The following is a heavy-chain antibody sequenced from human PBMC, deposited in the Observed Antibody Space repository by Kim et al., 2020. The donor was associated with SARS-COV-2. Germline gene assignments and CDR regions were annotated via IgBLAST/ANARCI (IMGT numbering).Heavy chain of an antibody. V-gene: IGHV1-18*01. Sequence: ASVKVSCKASGYTFTSYGISWVRQAPGQGLEWMGWISAYNGNTNYAQKLQGRVTMTTDTSTSTAYMELRSLRSDDTAVYYCARDSNCSGGSCYPSTSYYYYGMDVWGQGTTVTVSS. D-gene: IGHD2-15*01. CDR3: ARDSNCSGGSCYPSTSYYYYGMDV. J-gene: IGHJ6*02. CDR2: ISAYNGNT. CDR1: GYTFTSYG.